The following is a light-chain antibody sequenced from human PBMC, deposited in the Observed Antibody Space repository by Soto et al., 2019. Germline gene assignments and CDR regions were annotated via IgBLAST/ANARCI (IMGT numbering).Light chain of an antibody. CDR3: QHRSNWPIT. CDR1: QSVTSNY. J-gene: IGKJ5*01. CDR2: GAS. Sequence: EIVLTQSPGTLSLSPGERATLSCRASQSVTSNYIAWYQQKPGQAPRLLIYGASSRATGIPARFSGSGSGTDFTLTISSLEPEDFAVYYCQHRSNWPITFGQGTRLEIK. V-gene: IGKV3D-20*02.